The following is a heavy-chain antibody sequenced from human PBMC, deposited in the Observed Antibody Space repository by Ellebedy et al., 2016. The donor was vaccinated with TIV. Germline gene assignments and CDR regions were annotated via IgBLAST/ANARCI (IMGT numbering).Heavy chain of an antibody. D-gene: IGHD3-22*01. Sequence: GESLKISCAASGFTFSSYGMHWVRQAPGKGLEWVAVLWYDGSNKYYADSVKGRFTISRDNSKNTLYLQMNSLRAEDTAVDYCARWGSEYYYDSSVDGASDIWGQGTMVTVSS. CDR1: GFTFSSYG. CDR2: LWYDGSNK. CDR3: ARWGSEYYYDSSVDGASDI. J-gene: IGHJ3*02. V-gene: IGHV3-33*08.